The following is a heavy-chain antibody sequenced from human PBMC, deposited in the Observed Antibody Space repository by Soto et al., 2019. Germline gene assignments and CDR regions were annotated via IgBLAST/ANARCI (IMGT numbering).Heavy chain of an antibody. D-gene: IGHD5-12*01. CDR1: GFTFSSYW. J-gene: IGHJ4*02. V-gene: IGHV3-74*01. CDR3: LRGNSGYGNFDY. Sequence: LRLSCAASGFTFSSYWMHWVRQAPGKGLVWVSRIKGDGSETNYADSVKGRFTISRDNAKNTLYLQLNSLRAEDTAVYYCLRGNSGYGNFDYWGRGTRLTVSS. CDR2: IKGDGSET.